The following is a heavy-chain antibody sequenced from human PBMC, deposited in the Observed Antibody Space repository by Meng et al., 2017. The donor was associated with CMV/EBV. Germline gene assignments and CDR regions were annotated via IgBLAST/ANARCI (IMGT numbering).Heavy chain of an antibody. V-gene: IGHV4-59*01. D-gene: IGHD2-15*01. CDR2: IYYSGST. CDR3: ARGYCSGGSCYWAYYYGMDV. J-gene: IGHJ6*02. CDR1: GGSISSYY. Sequence: GSLRLSCTVSGGSISSYYWGWIRQPPGKGLEWIGYIYYSGSTNYNPSLKSRVTISVDTSKNQFSLKLSSVTAADTAVYYCARGYCSGGSCYWAYYYGMDVWGQGTTVTVSS.